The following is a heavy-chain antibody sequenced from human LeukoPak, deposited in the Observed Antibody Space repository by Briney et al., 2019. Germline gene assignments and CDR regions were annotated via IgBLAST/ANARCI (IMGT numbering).Heavy chain of an antibody. V-gene: IGHV4-59*12. Sequence: SETLSLTCTVSGGSISSYYWSWIRQPPGKGLEWIGYIYYSGSTYYNPSLKSRVTISVDTSKNQFSLKLSSVTAADTAVYYCAREATVVTPDAFDIWGQGTMVTVSS. CDR2: IYYSGST. J-gene: IGHJ3*02. D-gene: IGHD4-23*01. CDR3: AREATVVTPDAFDI. CDR1: GGSISSYY.